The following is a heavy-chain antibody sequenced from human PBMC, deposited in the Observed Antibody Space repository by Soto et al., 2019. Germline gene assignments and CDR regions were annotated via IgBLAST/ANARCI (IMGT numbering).Heavy chain of an antibody. Sequence: PVGSLRLSGAASGFTFNRAWMNWVRQAPGKGLEWVGRIKSNIDGGTVDYAASVKGRFTISRDDSKSTLYLQMNSLTIEDTAVYYCVSAVIYWGQGTLVTVSS. CDR2: IKSNIDGGTV. D-gene: IGHD2-21*01. CDR1: GFTFNRAW. CDR3: VSAVIY. V-gene: IGHV3-15*05. J-gene: IGHJ1*01.